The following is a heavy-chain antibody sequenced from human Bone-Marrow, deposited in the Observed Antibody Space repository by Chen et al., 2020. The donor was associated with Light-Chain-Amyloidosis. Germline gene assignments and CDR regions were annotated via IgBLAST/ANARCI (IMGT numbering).Heavy chain of an antibody. Sequence: QLQLQESGPGLVKTSETLSLTCTVSSGSISSDNYYWGWIRQPPGQGLEWIGSIYFRGDTYYRPSLRSRVTISVDTSKNQFSLILNSMTAADTAVYYCVRQRRGIGWLLVYWGQGTLVTVSS. D-gene: IGHD3-9*01. CDR3: VRQRRGIGWLLVY. CDR2: IYFRGDT. CDR1: SGSISSDNYY. V-gene: IGHV4-39*01. J-gene: IGHJ4*02.